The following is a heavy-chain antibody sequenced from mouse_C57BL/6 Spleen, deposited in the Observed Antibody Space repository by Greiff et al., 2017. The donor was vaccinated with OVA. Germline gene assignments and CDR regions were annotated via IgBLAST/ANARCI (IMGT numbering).Heavy chain of an antibody. CDR2: ISDGGSYT. CDR3: ARGFDGYPGFAY. CDR1: GFTFSSYA. D-gene: IGHD2-3*01. Sequence: EVQGVESGGGLVKPGGSLKLSCAASGFTFSSYAMSWVRQTPEKRLEWVATISDGGSYTYYPDNVKGRFTISRDNAKNNLYLQMSHLKSEDTAMYYCARGFDGYPGFAYWGQGTLVTVSA. J-gene: IGHJ3*01. V-gene: IGHV5-4*01.